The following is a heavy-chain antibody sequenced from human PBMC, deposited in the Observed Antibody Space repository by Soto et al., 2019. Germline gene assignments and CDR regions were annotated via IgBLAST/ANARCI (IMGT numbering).Heavy chain of an antibody. J-gene: IGHJ6*02. Sequence: GASVKVSCKASGYTFTSYYMHWVRQAPGQGPEWMGIINPSGGSTSYAQKFQGRVTMTRDTSTSTVYMELSSLRSEDTAVYYCARDRGVVVVTAIRNYYYGMDVWGQGTTVTVSS. CDR1: GYTFTSYY. D-gene: IGHD2-21*02. CDR3: ARDRGVVVVTAIRNYYYGMDV. CDR2: INPSGGST. V-gene: IGHV1-46*01.